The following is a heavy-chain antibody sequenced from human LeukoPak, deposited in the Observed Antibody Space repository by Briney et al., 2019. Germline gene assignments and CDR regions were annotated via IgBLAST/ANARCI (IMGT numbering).Heavy chain of an antibody. CDR2: IYYRGST. J-gene: IGHJ4*02. V-gene: IGHV4-39*01. CDR1: GGSISSSSDS. CDR3: ARTNGNYGDYYFDY. Sequence: SETLSLTCTVSGGSISSSSDSWGWIRQPPGKGLEWIGNIYYRGSTYYNPSLKSRVTISVDTSKNQFSLNLSSVTAADTAVYYCARTNGNYGDYYFDYWGQGTLVTVSS. D-gene: IGHD4-17*01.